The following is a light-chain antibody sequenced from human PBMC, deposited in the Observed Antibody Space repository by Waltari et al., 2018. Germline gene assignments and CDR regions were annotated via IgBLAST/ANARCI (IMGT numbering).Light chain of an antibody. J-gene: IGLJ3*02. CDR1: SSKIGDYNL. CDR3: CSYSTSGSWM. Sequence: QSALTQPASVSGSPGQSITIPCTGTSSKIGDYNLVSWFQQHPGKVPELVMYYVTKRPSGISDRFSGSKSGNTASLTISALQADDEADYYCCSYSTSGSWMFGGGTKVTVL. CDR2: YVT. V-gene: IGLV2-23*02.